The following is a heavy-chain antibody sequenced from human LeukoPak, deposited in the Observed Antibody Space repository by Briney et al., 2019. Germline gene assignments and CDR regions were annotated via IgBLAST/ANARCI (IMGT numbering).Heavy chain of an antibody. CDR3: AKNSGSYYGVFAY. J-gene: IGHJ4*02. CDR2: ISGSGDNT. D-gene: IGHD1-26*01. V-gene: IGHV3-23*01. Sequence: GGSLRLSCAASGFTFSSYGMSWVRQAPGKGLEWVSAISGSGDNTYYADSVKGRFTISRDNSKNTLYLQMNSLRAEDTAVYYCAKNSGSYYGVFAYWGQGTLVTVSS. CDR1: GFTFSSYG.